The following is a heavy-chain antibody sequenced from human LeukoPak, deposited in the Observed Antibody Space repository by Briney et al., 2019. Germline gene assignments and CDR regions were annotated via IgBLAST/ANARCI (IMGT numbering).Heavy chain of an antibody. Sequence: GGSLRLSCAASGFTFSSHEMNWVRQAPGKGLEWVSYISSSGSTIYYADSVKGRFTISRDNAKNSLYLQMNSLRAEDTAVYYCARDPWGPGAFDIWGQGTMVTVSS. J-gene: IGHJ3*02. V-gene: IGHV3-48*03. CDR3: ARDPWGPGAFDI. CDR2: ISSSGSTI. D-gene: IGHD3-16*01. CDR1: GFTFSSHE.